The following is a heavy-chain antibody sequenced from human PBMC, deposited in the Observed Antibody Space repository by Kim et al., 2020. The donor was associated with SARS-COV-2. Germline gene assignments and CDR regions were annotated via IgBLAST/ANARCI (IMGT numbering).Heavy chain of an antibody. Sequence: GGSLRLSCAASGFTFSDYYMSWIRQAPGKGLEWVSYISSSSSYTNYADSVKGRFTISRDNAKNSLYLQMNSLRAEDTAVYYCAREGWSDGDYYFDYWGQGTLVTVSS. CDR3: AREGWSDGDYYFDY. CDR1: GFTFSDYY. D-gene: IGHD4-17*01. CDR2: ISSSSSYT. V-gene: IGHV3-11*06. J-gene: IGHJ4*02.